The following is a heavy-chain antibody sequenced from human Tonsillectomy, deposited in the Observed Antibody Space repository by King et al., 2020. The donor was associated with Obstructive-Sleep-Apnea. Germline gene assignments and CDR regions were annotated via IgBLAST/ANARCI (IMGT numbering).Heavy chain of an antibody. CDR2: IGSSGKSK. J-gene: IGHJ4*02. V-gene: IGHV3-48*01. D-gene: IGHD5-18*01. CDR1: GFTLSSFG. Sequence: VQLVESGGGLVQPGGSLRLSCAASGFTLSSFGLNWVRQAPGKGLEWISYIGSSGKSKYYADSVKGRFTVSRDNGNNSLFLHMNSLRVDDTAVYYCARSLISTAPLDYWGQGALVTVSS. CDR3: ARSLISTAPLDY.